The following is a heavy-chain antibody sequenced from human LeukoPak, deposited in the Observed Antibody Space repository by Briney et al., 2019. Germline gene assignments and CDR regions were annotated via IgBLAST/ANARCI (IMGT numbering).Heavy chain of an antibody. J-gene: IGHJ6*03. Sequence: GGSLRLSCAASGFTFSSYSMSWVRQAPGKGLEWVANIKQDGSEKYYVDSVKGRFTISRDNAKNSLYLQMNSLRAEDTAVYYCAREVLWFGDPLPVLPQTKNYYYYYYMDVWGKGTTVTVPS. CDR3: AREVLWFGDPLPVLPQTKNYYYYYYMDV. V-gene: IGHV3-7*01. CDR2: IKQDGSEK. CDR1: GFTFSSYS. D-gene: IGHD3-10*01.